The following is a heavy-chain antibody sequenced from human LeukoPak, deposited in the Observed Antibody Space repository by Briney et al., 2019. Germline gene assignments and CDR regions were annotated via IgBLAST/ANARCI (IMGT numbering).Heavy chain of an antibody. V-gene: IGHV4-38-2*02. CDR2: IYYSGST. J-gene: IGHJ5*02. D-gene: IGHD3-22*01. CDR3: ARGGDFYDSSGYYNWFDP. CDR1: GYSIGSGYY. Sequence: SETLSLTCTVSGYSIGSGYYWGWIRQPPGKGLEWIGYIYYSGSTFYNPSLKSRFTISLDTSKNQFSLKLSSVTAADTAVYYCARGGDFYDSSGYYNWFDPWGQGTLVTVSS.